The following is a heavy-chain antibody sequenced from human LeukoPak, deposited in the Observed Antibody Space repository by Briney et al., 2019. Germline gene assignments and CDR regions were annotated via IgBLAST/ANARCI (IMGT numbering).Heavy chain of an antibody. J-gene: IGHJ3*02. CDR1: GFTFSSYW. CDR3: ARVGGSNAFDI. Sequence: PGGSLRLSCAASGFTFSSYWVHWVRQAPGKGLVWVSPINSDGSSTSYADSVKGRFTISRDNAKNTLSLQMNSLRAEDTAVYYCARVGGSNAFDIWGQGTMVIVS. CDR2: INSDGSST. D-gene: IGHD1-26*01. V-gene: IGHV3-74*01.